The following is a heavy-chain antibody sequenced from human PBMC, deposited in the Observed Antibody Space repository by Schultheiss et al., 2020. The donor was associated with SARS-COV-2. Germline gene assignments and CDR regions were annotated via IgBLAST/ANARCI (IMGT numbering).Heavy chain of an antibody. V-gene: IGHV3-30*03. CDR2: ISYDGSNK. J-gene: IGHJ4*02. Sequence: GGSLRLSCAASGFTFSSYGMHWVRQAPGKGLEWVAVISYDGSNKYYADSVKGRFTISRDNSKNTLYLQMNSLRAEDTAVYYCARERRLTGTTSLFDYWGQGTLVTVSS. CDR1: GFTFSSYG. CDR3: ARERRLTGTTSLFDY. D-gene: IGHD1-7*01.